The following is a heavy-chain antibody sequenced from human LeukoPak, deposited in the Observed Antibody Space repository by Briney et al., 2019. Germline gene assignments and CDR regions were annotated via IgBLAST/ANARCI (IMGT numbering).Heavy chain of an antibody. D-gene: IGHD1-1*01. CDR3: ANPVGLQRYYYYMDV. CDR2: ISGSGGST. CDR1: GFTFSSYA. J-gene: IGHJ6*03. Sequence: PGGSLRLSCAASGFTFSSYAMSWVRQAPGKGLEWVSAISGSGGSTYYADSVKGRFTISRDNSKNTLYLQMNSLRAEDTAVYYCANPVGLQRYYYYMDVWGKGTTVTVSS. V-gene: IGHV3-23*01.